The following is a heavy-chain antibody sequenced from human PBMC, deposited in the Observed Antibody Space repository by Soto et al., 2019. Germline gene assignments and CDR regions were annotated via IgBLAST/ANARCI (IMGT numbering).Heavy chain of an antibody. CDR1: GGSISSSSYY. Sequence: PSETLSLTCTVSGGSISSSSYYWGWIRQPPGKGLEWIGSIYYSGSTYYNPSLKSRVTISVDTSKNQFSLKLSSVTAADTAVYYCARPGGSSWTIDYWGQGTLVTVSS. CDR2: IYYSGST. V-gene: IGHV4-39*01. CDR3: ARPGGSSWTIDY. J-gene: IGHJ4*02. D-gene: IGHD6-13*01.